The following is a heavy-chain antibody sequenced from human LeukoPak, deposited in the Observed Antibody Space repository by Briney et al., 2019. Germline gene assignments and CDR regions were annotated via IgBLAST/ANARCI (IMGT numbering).Heavy chain of an antibody. D-gene: IGHD5-18*01. J-gene: IGHJ4*02. CDR2: ISSSSSYI. CDR1: GFTFSSYS. V-gene: IGHV3-21*01. Sequence: GGSLRLSCAASGFTFSSYSMNWVRQAPGKGLEWVSSISSSSSYIYYADSVKGRFTISRYNAKNSLYLQMNSLRAEDTAVYYCARVMYVDTAMVFDYWGQGTLVTVSS. CDR3: ARVMYVDTAMVFDY.